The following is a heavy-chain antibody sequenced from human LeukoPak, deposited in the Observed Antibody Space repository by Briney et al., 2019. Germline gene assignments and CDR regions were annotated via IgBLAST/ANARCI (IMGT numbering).Heavy chain of an antibody. Sequence: SETLSLTCAVYIESFSGHSWTWIRQSPGKGLEWIGEINHGGNTNYNPSLKSRVTISVDTSKNQFSLKMSSVTAADTAVYYCARGRYYDSSGPFDYWGQGTLVTVSS. CDR1: IESFSGHS. CDR3: ARGRYYDSSGPFDY. V-gene: IGHV4-34*01. D-gene: IGHD3-22*01. J-gene: IGHJ4*02. CDR2: INHGGNT.